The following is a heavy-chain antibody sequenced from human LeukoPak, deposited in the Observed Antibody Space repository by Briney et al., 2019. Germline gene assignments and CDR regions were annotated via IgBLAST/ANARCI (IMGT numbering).Heavy chain of an antibody. J-gene: IGHJ4*02. V-gene: IGHV3-33*01. D-gene: IGHD3-10*01. CDR1: GFTSSSYG. Sequence: GRSLRLSCAASGFTSSSYGMHWVRQAPGKGLEWVAVIWYDGSNKYYADSVKGRFTISRDNSKNTLYLQMNSLRAEDTAVYYCAREYGSGLEGPDYWGQGTLVTVSS. CDR3: AREYGSGLEGPDY. CDR2: IWYDGSNK.